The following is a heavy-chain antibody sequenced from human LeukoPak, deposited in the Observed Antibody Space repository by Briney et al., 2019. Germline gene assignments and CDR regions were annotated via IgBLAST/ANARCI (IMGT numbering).Heavy chain of an antibody. CDR2: INHSGST. Sequence: SETLSLTCAVYGGSFSGYYWSWIRQPPGKGLEWIGEINHSGSTNYNPSLKSRVTISVDTSKNQFSLKLSSVTAADTAVYYCARALPVTYYYDSSGYSDAFDIWGQGTMVTVSS. J-gene: IGHJ3*02. CDR3: ARALPVTYYYDSSGYSDAFDI. D-gene: IGHD3-22*01. CDR1: GGSFSGYY. V-gene: IGHV4-34*01.